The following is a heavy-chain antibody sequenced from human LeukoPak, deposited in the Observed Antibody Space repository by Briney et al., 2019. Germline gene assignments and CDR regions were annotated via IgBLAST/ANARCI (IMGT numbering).Heavy chain of an antibody. J-gene: IGHJ3*02. V-gene: IGHV4-31*03. D-gene: IGHD2-8*01. CDR2: VSSSGTT. CDR3: AREMVRDAFDI. Sequence: SETLSLTCTVSGGSISRDGHYWSWIRQYPGKGLESIGSVSSSGTTTYNPSLKSRVTISLDTSQNQFSLNLRFLTAADTAVYYCAREMVRDAFDIWGQGTMVTVSS. CDR1: GGSISRDGHY.